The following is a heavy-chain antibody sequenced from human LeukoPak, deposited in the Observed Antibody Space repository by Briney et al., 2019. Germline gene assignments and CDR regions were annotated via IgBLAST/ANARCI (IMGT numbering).Heavy chain of an antibody. CDR2: IIPIFGTA. D-gene: IGHD1-26*01. V-gene: IGHV1-69*06. CDR3: ARGEVYGGSPTLADY. J-gene: IGHJ4*02. Sequence: ASVKVSCKASGGTISSYAISWVRQAPGQGLEWMGGIIPIFGTANYAQKFQGRVTITADKSTSTAYMELSSLRSEDTAVYYCARGEVYGGSPTLADYWGQGTLVTVSS. CDR1: GGTISSYA.